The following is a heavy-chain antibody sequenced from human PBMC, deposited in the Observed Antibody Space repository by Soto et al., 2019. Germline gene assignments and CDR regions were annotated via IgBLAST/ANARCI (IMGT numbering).Heavy chain of an antibody. CDR1: GYTFTSYG. D-gene: IGHD5-12*01. CDR3: ARDLSGYDFRY. CDR2: ISAYNGNT. Sequence: ASVKVSCKASGYTFTSYGISWVRQAPGQGLEWMGWISAYNGNTNYAQKLQGRVTMTTDTSTSTAYMELSRLRSDDTAVYYCARDLSGYDFRYWGQGTLVTVSS. J-gene: IGHJ4*02. V-gene: IGHV1-18*01.